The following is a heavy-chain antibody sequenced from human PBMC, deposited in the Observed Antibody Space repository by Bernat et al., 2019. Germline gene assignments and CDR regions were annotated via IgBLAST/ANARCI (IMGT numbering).Heavy chain of an antibody. CDR3: VGPIVYSYGRFYPDY. D-gene: IGHD5-18*01. J-gene: IGHJ4*02. CDR1: GFIFSSYW. CDR2: IKQDGSEK. V-gene: IGHV3-7*02. Sequence: EVQLVESGGGLVQPGGSLRLSCVASGFIFSSYWMSWVRQAPGKGLEWVANIKQDGSEKDYVDSVKGRFTISRDNAKNSLFLQMNSLRAEDTAVYYCVGPIVYSYGRFYPDYWGQGTLVTVSS.